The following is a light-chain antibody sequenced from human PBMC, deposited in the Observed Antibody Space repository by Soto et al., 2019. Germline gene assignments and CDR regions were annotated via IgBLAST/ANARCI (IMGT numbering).Light chain of an antibody. CDR3: QQFYTWPLT. CDR2: HAS. J-gene: IGKJ3*01. Sequence: DIVMMQSPATLSVSPGEGATLSCRASQNVSRNLAWYQQKPGQAPRLVLYHASTRATGIPDRFSGSGSGTEFTLTIASLQSEDFAVYYCQQFYTWPLTFGPGTKVDIK. V-gene: IGKV3-15*01. CDR1: QNVSRN.